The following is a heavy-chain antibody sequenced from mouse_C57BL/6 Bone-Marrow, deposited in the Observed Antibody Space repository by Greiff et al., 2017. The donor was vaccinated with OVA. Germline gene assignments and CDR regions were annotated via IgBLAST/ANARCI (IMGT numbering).Heavy chain of an antibody. Sequence: QVQLQQPGAELVKPGASVKLSCKASGYTFTSYWMQWVKQRPGQGLEWIGEIDPSDSYTNYNQKFKGKATLTVDTSSSTAYMQLSSLTSEDSAVYYCESVRGAYWGQGTLVTVSA. D-gene: IGHD3-3*01. CDR1: GYTFTSYW. CDR3: ESVRGAY. CDR2: IDPSDSYT. J-gene: IGHJ3*01. V-gene: IGHV1-50*01.